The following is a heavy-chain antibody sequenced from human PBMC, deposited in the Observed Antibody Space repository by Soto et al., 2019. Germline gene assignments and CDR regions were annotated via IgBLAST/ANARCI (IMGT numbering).Heavy chain of an antibody. Sequence: SETLSLTCAVYGGSFSGYYWSWIRQPPGKGLEWIGEINHSGSTNYNPSLKSRVTISVDTSKNQFSLKLSSVTAADTAVYYCARGQLRYFDWLLYGWFDPWGQGTLVTVSS. CDR2: INHSGST. CDR1: GGSFSGYY. D-gene: IGHD3-9*01. J-gene: IGHJ5*02. V-gene: IGHV4-34*01. CDR3: ARGQLRYFDWLLYGWFDP.